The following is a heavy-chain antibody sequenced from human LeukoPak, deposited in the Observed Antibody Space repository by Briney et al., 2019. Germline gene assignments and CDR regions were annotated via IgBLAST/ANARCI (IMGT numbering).Heavy chain of an antibody. D-gene: IGHD3-16*02. Sequence: PGGPLRLSCAASGFTFSSYWMHWVRQAPGKGLVWVSRINTDGSSTSYADSVKGRFTISRDNAKNTLYLQMNSLRAEDTAVYYCARVWGSYRFYFDYWGQGTLVTVSS. CDR3: ARVWGSYRFYFDY. CDR1: GFTFSSYW. J-gene: IGHJ4*02. CDR2: INTDGSST. V-gene: IGHV3-74*01.